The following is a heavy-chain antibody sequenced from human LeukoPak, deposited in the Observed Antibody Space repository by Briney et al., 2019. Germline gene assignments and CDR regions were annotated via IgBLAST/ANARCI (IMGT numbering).Heavy chain of an antibody. V-gene: IGHV4-59*08. CDR1: GGSFSGYY. Sequence: SETLSLTCAVYGGSFSGYYWSWIRQPPGKGLEWIGYIYSSGATKYNPSLKSRVTISVDTSKNQFSLKLFSVAAADTAVFYCARHSWTHCSSTSCSVFDFWGQGTLVTVSS. D-gene: IGHD2-2*01. J-gene: IGHJ4*02. CDR3: ARHSWTHCSSTSCSVFDF. CDR2: IYSSGAT.